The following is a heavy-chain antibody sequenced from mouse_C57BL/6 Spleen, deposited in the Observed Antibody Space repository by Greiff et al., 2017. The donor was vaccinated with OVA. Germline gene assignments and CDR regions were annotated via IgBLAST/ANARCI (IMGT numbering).Heavy chain of an antibody. CDR1: GYTFTSYW. CDR2: IVPNSGGT. J-gene: IGHJ3*01. D-gene: IGHD2-1*01. Sequence: QVQLQQPGAELVKPGASVKLSCKASGYTFTSYWMHWVKQRPGRGLEWIGRIVPNSGGTKYNEKFKSQATLTVDKPSSTAYMQLSSLTSEDSAVYYCAREDDYYGNYEGAWFAYWGQGTLVTVSA. CDR3: AREDDYYGNYEGAWFAY. V-gene: IGHV1-72*01.